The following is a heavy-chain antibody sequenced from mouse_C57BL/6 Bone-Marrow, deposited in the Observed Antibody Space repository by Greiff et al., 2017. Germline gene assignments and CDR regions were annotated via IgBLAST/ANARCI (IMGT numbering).Heavy chain of an antibody. CDR2: ISDGGSYT. CDR1: GFTFSSYA. J-gene: IGHJ2*01. V-gene: IGHV5-4*01. D-gene: IGHD1-1*02. CDR3: AGDDGSFDY. Sequence: EVHLVESGGGLVKPGGSLKLSCAASGFTFSSYAMSWVRQTPEKRLEWVATISDGGSYTYYPDNVKGRFTISRDNAKNNLYLHMSHLKSEDTAMYYSAGDDGSFDYWGQGTTLTVSS.